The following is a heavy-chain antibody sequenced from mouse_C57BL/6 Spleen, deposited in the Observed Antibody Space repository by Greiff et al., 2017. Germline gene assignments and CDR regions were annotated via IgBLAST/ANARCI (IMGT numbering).Heavy chain of an antibody. CDR3: ARGNYYGSSYVY. D-gene: IGHD1-1*01. V-gene: IGHV1-54*01. J-gene: IGHJ2*01. CDR1: GYAFTNYL. Sequence: VQLQQSGAELVRPGTSVKVSCKASGYAFTNYLIEWVKQRPGQGLEWIGVINPGSGGTNYNEKFKGKATLTADKSSSTAYMQLSSLTSEDSAVYFCARGNYYGSSYVYWGQGTTLTVSS. CDR2: INPGSGGT.